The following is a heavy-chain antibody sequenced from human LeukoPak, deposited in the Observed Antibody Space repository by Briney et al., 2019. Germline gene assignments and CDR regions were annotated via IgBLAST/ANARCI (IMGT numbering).Heavy chain of an antibody. Sequence: GGSLRLSCAASGFTLSSYSMNWVRQAPGKGLEWVSSISTSSSYIYYADSVKGRFIIARGNAKNSLYLQMSSLRAEDTAVYYCARGGGYCSGGSCPTPDYWGQGTLVTVSS. J-gene: IGHJ4*02. CDR3: ARGGGYCSGGSCPTPDY. V-gene: IGHV3-21*01. D-gene: IGHD2-15*01. CDR1: GFTLSSYS. CDR2: ISTSSSYI.